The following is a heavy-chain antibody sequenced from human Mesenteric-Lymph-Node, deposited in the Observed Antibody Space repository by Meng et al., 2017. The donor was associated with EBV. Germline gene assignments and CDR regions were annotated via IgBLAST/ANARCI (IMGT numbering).Heavy chain of an antibody. J-gene: IGHJ4*02. CDR1: GYTFTTYG. V-gene: IGHV1-18*01. CDR3: ARGGEAGYSYGSSDFDY. Sequence: QVQLVQFGAEVKKPGASVKVSCKASGYTFTTYGISWVRQAPGQGLEWMGWISGYNGNTKYGQKLQGRVIMTTDTSTSTAYMELRSLRSDDTAVYYCARGGEAGYSYGSSDFDYWGQGTLVTVSS. CDR2: ISGYNGNT. D-gene: IGHD5-18*01.